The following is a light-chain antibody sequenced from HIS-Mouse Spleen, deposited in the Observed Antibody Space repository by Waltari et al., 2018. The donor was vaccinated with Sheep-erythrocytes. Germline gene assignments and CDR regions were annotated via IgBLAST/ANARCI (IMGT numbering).Light chain of an antibody. CDR3: SSYAGSNNWV. J-gene: IGLJ3*02. CDR2: EVS. V-gene: IGLV2-8*01. CDR1: SSDVGGYNY. Sequence: QSALTQPPSASGSPGPSVTISCTGTSSDVGGYNYVSWYQQHPGKAPTLMIYEVSTRPSGVPVRFSGSQSGNPAALTVSGLQAEDEADYYCSSYAGSNNWVFGGGTKLTVL.